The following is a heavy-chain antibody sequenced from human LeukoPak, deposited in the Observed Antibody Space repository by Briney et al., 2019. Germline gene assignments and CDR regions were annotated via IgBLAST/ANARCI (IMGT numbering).Heavy chain of an antibody. J-gene: IGHJ6*03. CDR3: ARDRLPEDRDYYYYYYMDV. CDR1: GFTFSTYT. V-gene: IGHV3-21*01. CDR2: ISSRSSYI. Sequence: AGGSLRLSCAASGFTFSTYTMNWVRQAPGKGLEWVSSISSRSSYIYYADSVKGRFTISRDNAKNSLYLQMNSLRAEDTAVYHCARDRLPEDRDYYYYYYMDVWGKGTTVTVSS. D-gene: IGHD1-14*01.